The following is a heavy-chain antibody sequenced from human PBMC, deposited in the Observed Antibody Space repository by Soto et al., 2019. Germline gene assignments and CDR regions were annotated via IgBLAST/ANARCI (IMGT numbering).Heavy chain of an antibody. CDR3: AGEPKTGFWGILEV. CDR1: GYSVTSYW. CDR2: IYPGDSDT. J-gene: IGHJ6*03. Sequence: GESLKISCKGSGYSVTSYWIGWVRQMPGKGLEWMGIIYPGDSDTRYSPSFQGQVTTSADKSISTAYLQWSSLKAADTAMYYWAGEPKTGFWGILEVWAKGTPDPAS. V-gene: IGHV5-51*01. D-gene: IGHD3-16*01.